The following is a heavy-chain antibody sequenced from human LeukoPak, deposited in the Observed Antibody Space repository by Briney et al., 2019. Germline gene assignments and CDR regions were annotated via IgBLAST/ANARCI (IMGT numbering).Heavy chain of an antibody. CDR1: GYSFTGYY. Sequence: GASVKVSCKASGYSFTGYYMHWVRQAPGQGLEWMGWINPDSGGTNYAQKFQGRVTMTRDTSITTAYMELSRLSSDDTALYYCASGYSDYADYYNYYMDVWGKGTTVTVPS. CDR3: ASGYSDYADYYNYYMDV. CDR2: INPDSGGT. V-gene: IGHV1-2*02. J-gene: IGHJ6*03. D-gene: IGHD4-11*01.